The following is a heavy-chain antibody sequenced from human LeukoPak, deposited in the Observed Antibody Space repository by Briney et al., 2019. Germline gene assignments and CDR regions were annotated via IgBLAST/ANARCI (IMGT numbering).Heavy chain of an antibody. CDR2: ISSSGSTI. V-gene: IGHV3-11*01. CDR1: GFTFSDYY. Sequence: GSLRLSCAASGFTFSDYYMSWIRQAPGKGLEWVSYISSSGSTIYYADSVKGRFTISRDNAKNSLYLQMNSLRAEDTAVYYCATAFGITIDAFDIWGQGTMVTVSS. D-gene: IGHD3-10*01. J-gene: IGHJ3*02. CDR3: ATAFGITIDAFDI.